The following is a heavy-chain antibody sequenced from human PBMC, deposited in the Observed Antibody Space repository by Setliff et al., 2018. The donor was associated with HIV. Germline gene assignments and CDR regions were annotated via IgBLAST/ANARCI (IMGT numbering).Heavy chain of an antibody. CDR3: ARGRHIEATIPLDH. CDR1: GGSFSDYY. J-gene: IGHJ4*02. V-gene: IGHV4-34*01. Sequence: SETLSLTCTVSGGSFSDYYWTWIRQPPNTGLEWIGEINDRGNTNYMPSLRSRVTISVDTSKNQFSLWLTSVTAADSAIYYCARGRHIEATIPLDHWGQGTLVTVSS. D-gene: IGHD5-12*01. CDR2: INDRGNT.